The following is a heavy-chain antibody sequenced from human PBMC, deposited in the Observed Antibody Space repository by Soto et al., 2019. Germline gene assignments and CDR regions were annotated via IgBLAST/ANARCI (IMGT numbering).Heavy chain of an antibody. CDR1: GYTLTELS. J-gene: IGHJ4*02. D-gene: IGHD4-17*01. V-gene: IGHV1-24*01. Sequence: ASVKVSCKVSGYTLTELSMHWVRQAPGKGLEWMGGFDPEDGETIYARKFQGRVTMTQDTSTDTAYMELSSLTSEDTAVYYCASQKYGHGPFDYWGQGSLVTVSS. CDR2: FDPEDGET. CDR3: ASQKYGHGPFDY.